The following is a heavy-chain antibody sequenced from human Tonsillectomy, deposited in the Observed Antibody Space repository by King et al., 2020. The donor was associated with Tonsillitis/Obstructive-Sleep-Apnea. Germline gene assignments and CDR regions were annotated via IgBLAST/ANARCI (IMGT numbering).Heavy chain of an antibody. Sequence: VQLVESGGGLIQPGGSLRLSCAASGFTVSSNYMSWVRQAPGKGLEWVSVIYSGGSTYYADSVKGRFTISRDNSKNTLYLQMNSLRAEDTAVYYCARELQDSSSWYFVYWGQGTLVTVSS. V-gene: IGHV3-53*01. J-gene: IGHJ4*02. CDR3: ARELQDSSSWYFVY. CDR1: GFTVSSNY. D-gene: IGHD6-13*01. CDR2: IYSGGST.